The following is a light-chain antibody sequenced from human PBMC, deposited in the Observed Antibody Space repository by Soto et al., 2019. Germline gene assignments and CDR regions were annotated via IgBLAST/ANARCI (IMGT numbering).Light chain of an antibody. CDR1: QSVSSN. CDR3: QQYNNWPPIT. J-gene: IGKJ5*01. Sequence: EIGLSQSPSTLSVSPGERATLSCRASQSVSSNLAWYQQKPGQAPRLLIYGASTRATGIPARFSGSGSGTEFTLTISSLQSEDFAVYYCQQYNNWPPITFGQGTRLEIK. V-gene: IGKV3-15*01. CDR2: GAS.